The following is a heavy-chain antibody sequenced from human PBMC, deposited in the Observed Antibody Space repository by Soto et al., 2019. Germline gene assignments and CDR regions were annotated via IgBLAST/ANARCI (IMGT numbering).Heavy chain of an antibody. CDR1: GYTFTSYD. CDR3: ARGIQWLVLGGMDV. CDR2: INPNSGNT. Sequence: ASVKVSCKASGYTFTSYDINWVRQATGQGLEWMGWINPNSGNTGYAQKFQGRVTMTRNTSISTAYMELSSLRSEDTAVYYCARGIQWLVLGGMDVWGQGTTVTVSS. D-gene: IGHD6-19*01. J-gene: IGHJ6*02. V-gene: IGHV1-8*01.